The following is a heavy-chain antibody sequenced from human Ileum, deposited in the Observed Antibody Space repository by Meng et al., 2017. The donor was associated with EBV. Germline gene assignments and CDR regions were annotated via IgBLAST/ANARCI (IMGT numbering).Heavy chain of an antibody. CDR2: IHHSGST. V-gene: IGHV4-34*02. J-gene: IGHJ4*02. D-gene: IGHD4-17*01. Sequence: QVWLPRWVADLLKSQGTLFLPVGVYVWSFSGYYWSGIRQPPGKGLEWIGEIHHSGSTNFNPSLKSRVTISVDTSKNQFSLKLSSVTAADTAVYYCARGHDYGDYASDYWGQGTLVTVSS. CDR1: VWSFSGYY. CDR3: ARGHDYGDYASDY.